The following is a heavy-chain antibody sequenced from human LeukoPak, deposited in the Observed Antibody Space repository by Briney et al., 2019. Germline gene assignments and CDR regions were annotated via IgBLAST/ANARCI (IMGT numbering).Heavy chain of an antibody. CDR3: AKDRAAYYYDSSGYSPFDY. CDR2: IRYDGSDK. D-gene: IGHD3-22*01. V-gene: IGHV3-30*02. J-gene: IGHJ4*02. CDR1: GFTFSSYG. Sequence: GGSLRLSCAASGFTFSSYGMHWVRQAPGKGLEWVAFIRYDGSDKYYADSVKGRFTISRDNSKNTLYLQMNSLRAEDTAVYYCAKDRAAYYYDSSGYSPFDYWGQGTLVTVSS.